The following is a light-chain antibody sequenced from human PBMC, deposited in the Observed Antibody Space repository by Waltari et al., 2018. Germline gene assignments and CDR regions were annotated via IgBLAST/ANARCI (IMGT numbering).Light chain of an antibody. V-gene: IGKV3-15*01. Sequence: EILITQSPGTLSVSPGARASLSCRARERLSSSYLAWYQQKGGQPPRLLIYFTSTRAAGVPARLLGMGAGTEFNRTISSFQSEYFAVYYCQQYNTWPYTFGQGTKIEIK. CDR3: QQYNTWPYT. J-gene: IGKJ2*01. CDR1: ERLSSSY. CDR2: FTS.